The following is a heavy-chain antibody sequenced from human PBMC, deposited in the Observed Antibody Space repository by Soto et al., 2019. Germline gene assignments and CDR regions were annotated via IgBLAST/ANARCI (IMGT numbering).Heavy chain of an antibody. CDR2: INPNSGGT. CDR3: ARGLTMIVVVPAY. V-gene: IGHV1-2*02. J-gene: IGHJ4*02. Sequence: ASVKVSCKASGYTFTGYYMHWVRQAPGQGLEWMGWINPNSGGTNYAQKFQGRVTMTRDTSIGTAYMELSRLRSDDTAVYYCARGLTMIVVVPAYWGQGTLVTVSS. CDR1: GYTFTGYY. D-gene: IGHD3-22*01.